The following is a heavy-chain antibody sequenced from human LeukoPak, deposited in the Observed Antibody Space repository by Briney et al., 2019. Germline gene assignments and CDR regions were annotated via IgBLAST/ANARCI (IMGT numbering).Heavy chain of an antibody. CDR2: ISWNSGSI. V-gene: IGHV3-9*01. CDR1: GFTFDDYA. D-gene: IGHD6-19*01. CDR3: CIAVAGTIDY. Sequence: GRSLRLSCAASGFTFDDYAMHWVRQAPGKGLEWVSGISWNSGSIGYADSVKGRFTISRDNAKNSLYLQMNSLRAEDTALYYCCIAVAGTIDYWGRGTLVTVSS. J-gene: IGHJ4*02.